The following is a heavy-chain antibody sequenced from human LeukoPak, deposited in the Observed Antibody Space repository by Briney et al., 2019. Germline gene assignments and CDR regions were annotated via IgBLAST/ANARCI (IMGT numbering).Heavy chain of an antibody. CDR2: INHSGST. Sequence: SETLSLTCTVSGGSISSGDYYWSWIRQPPGKGLEWIGEINHSGSTNYNPSLKGRVTISVDTSKNQFSLKLSSVTAADTAVYYCARGSRSSGWYSWYFDLWGRGTLVTVSS. J-gene: IGHJ2*01. D-gene: IGHD6-19*01. V-gene: IGHV4-39*07. CDR3: ARGSRSSGWYSWYFDL. CDR1: GGSISSGDYY.